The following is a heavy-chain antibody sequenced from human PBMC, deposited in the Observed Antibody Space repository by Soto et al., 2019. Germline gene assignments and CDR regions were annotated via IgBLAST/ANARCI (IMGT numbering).Heavy chain of an antibody. V-gene: IGHV4-34*01. CDR2: IKPGGSS. J-gene: IGHJ3*02. D-gene: IGHD6-19*01. Sequence: QVQQQPWGAGLLKPSETLSLTCTVYAGSFSHYYWNWIRQSPGKGLEWFGKIKPGGSSSYNPFLRSRVSIAVDMSKSQFSLTLSSVTAADTAVYYCARGGSSEWQVALDIWGQGTMVPVSS. CDR1: AGSFSHYY. CDR3: ARGGSSEWQVALDI.